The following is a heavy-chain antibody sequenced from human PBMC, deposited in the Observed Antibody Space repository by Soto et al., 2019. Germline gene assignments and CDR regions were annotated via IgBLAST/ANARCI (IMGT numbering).Heavy chain of an antibody. CDR3: ARGIAMAGTYFDY. Sequence: QVQLVESGGGVVQPGRSLRLSCAASGFTFSSYAMHWVRQAPGKGLEWVAVISYDGSNKYYADSVKGRFTISRDNSKNTLYLQMNSLRAEDTAVYYCARGIAMAGTYFDYWGQGTLVTVSS. CDR1: GFTFSSYA. D-gene: IGHD6-19*01. J-gene: IGHJ4*02. CDR2: ISYDGSNK. V-gene: IGHV3-30-3*01.